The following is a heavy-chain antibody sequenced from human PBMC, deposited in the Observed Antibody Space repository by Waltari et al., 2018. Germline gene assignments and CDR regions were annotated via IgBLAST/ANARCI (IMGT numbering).Heavy chain of an antibody. CDR2: IRIKAYGETT. V-gene: IGHV3-49*04. CDR3: TRVLRYFDWSTKDY. Sequence: EVLLVESGGGMVQPGRSLTLSCAAYNFDFGKSGMSWVRQAPGKGLEWVGFIRIKAYGETTEYAASVKGRFIISRDDSRSIAYLQMNSLKTEDTAVYYCTRVLRYFDWSTKDYWGQGTLVTVSS. J-gene: IGHJ4*02. CDR1: NFDFGKSG. D-gene: IGHD3-9*01.